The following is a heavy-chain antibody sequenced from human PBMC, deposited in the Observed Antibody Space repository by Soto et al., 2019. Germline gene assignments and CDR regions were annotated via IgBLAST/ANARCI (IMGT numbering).Heavy chain of an antibody. CDR1: GFTFSSYW. D-gene: IGHD6-6*01. CDR2: INSDGSST. Sequence: QLGGSLRLSCAASGFTFSSYWMHWVRQAPGKGLVWVSRINSDGSSTSYADSVKGRFTISRDNAKNTLYLQMNSLRAEDTAVYYCARGYSCSLHYYYCYGMDVWGQGTTVTVSS. CDR3: ARGYSCSLHYYYCYGMDV. V-gene: IGHV3-74*01. J-gene: IGHJ6*02.